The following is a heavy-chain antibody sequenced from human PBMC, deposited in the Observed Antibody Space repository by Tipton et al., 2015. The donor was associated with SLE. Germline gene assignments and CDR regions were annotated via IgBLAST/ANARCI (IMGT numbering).Heavy chain of an antibody. CDR2: IYYSGST. D-gene: IGHD2-15*01. CDR1: GGSISSHY. V-gene: IGHV4-59*11. Sequence: TLSLTCTVSGGSISSHYWSWIRQPPGKGLEWIGYIYYSGSTYYNPSLKSRVTISVDTSKNQFSLKLSSVTAADTAVYYCARGHSGGFDYWGQGTLVTVSS. CDR3: ARGHSGGFDY. J-gene: IGHJ4*02.